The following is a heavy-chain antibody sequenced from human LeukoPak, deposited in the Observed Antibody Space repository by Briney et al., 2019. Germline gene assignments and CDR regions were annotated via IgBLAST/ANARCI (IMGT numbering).Heavy chain of an antibody. CDR2: INTNTGNP. D-gene: IGHD6-19*01. V-gene: IGHV7-4-1*02. CDR3: ARDVSVAAKNDAFDI. Sequence: GASVKVSCEASGYTFTSYAMNWVRQAPGQGLEWMGWINTNTGNPTYAQGFTGRFVFSLDTSVSTAYLQISSLKAEDTAVYYCARDVSVAAKNDAFDIWGQGTMVTVSS. J-gene: IGHJ3*02. CDR1: GYTFTSYA.